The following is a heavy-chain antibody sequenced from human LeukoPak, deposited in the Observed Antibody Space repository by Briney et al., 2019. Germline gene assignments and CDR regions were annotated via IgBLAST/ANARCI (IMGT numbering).Heavy chain of an antibody. J-gene: IGHJ4*02. V-gene: IGHV1-2*02. CDR2: INPYSGDT. D-gene: IGHD6-19*01. CDR3: ARVSHSGWYGDY. CDR1: GYILTDYH. Sequence: ASVRVSYKASGYILTDYHIHWVRQAPGQGLEWMGWINPYSGDTKYAQNFQGRVTMTRETSISTAYMDLSRLTSDDTAVYFCARVSHSGWYGDYWGQGTLVTVSS.